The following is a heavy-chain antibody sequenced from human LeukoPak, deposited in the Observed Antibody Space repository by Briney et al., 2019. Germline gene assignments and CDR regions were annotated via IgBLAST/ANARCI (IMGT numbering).Heavy chain of an antibody. CDR2: IYYSGST. CDR3: ARQYCSSTICYFDY. D-gene: IGHD2-2*01. J-gene: IGHJ4*02. V-gene: IGHV4-59*08. Sequence: PSETLSLTCTVSGGSISSYYWSWIRQPPGKGLEWIGYIYYSGSTDNNPSLKSRVTISIDTSKNQFSLTLNSVTAADTAVYYCARQYCSSTICYFDYWGQGTLVTVSS. CDR1: GGSISSYY.